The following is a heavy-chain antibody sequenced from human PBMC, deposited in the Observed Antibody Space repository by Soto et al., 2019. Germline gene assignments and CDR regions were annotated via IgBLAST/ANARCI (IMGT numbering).Heavy chain of an antibody. V-gene: IGHV1-18*01. CDR1: GYTFTSYG. J-gene: IGHJ4*02. D-gene: IGHD2-2*01. CDR3: ARVGVVVPAAIVPVGY. Sequence: ASVKVSCKASGYTFTSYGISWVRQAPGQGLEWMGWISAYNGNTNYAQKLQGRVTMTTDTSTSTAYMELRSLRSDDTAVYYCARVGVVVPAAIVPVGYWGQGTLVTVSS. CDR2: ISAYNGNT.